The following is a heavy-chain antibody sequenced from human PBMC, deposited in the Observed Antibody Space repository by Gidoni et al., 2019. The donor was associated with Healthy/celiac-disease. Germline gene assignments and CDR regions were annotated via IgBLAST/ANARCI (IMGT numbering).Heavy chain of an antibody. CDR3: AKDITPKDYGGNPPGNAFDI. CDR2: ISWNSGSI. Sequence: EVQLVESGGGLVQPGRSLRLSCAASGFTFDDYAMHWVRQAPGKGLEWVSGISWNSGSIGYADSVKGRFTISRDNAKNSLYLQMNSLRAEDTALYYCAKDITPKDYGGNPPGNAFDIWGQGTMVTVSS. D-gene: IGHD4-17*01. V-gene: IGHV3-9*01. J-gene: IGHJ3*02. CDR1: GFTFDDYA.